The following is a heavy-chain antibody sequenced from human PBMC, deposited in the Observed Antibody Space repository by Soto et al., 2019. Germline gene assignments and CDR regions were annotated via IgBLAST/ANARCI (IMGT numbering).Heavy chain of an antibody. J-gene: IGHJ1*01. CDR1: GFTFSSYS. Sequence: EVQLVESGGGLVQPGGSLRLSCAASGFTFSSYSMNWVRQAPGKGLEWVSYLSSSSSTIYYADSVKGRFTISRDNAKNSPWLQMNSVRDEDTAVYYCAGVAMVTWLAQHWGQGALVAVAS. CDR3: AGVAMVTWLAQH. V-gene: IGHV3-48*02. D-gene: IGHD5-18*01. CDR2: LSSSSSTI.